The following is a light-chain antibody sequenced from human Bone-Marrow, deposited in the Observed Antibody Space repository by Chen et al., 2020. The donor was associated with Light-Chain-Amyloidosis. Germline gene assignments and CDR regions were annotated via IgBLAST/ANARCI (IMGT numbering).Light chain of an antibody. CDR1: DLPTKY. CDR2: RDT. V-gene: IGLV3-25*03. J-gene: IGLJ2*01. CDR3: QSADSSGTYEVI. Sequence: SYELTQPPSVSVSPGQTARITCSGDDLPTKYAYWYQQKPGQAPVLVIHRDTERPSGISERFSGSIAGTTATLTIIGVQAEDEADYHCQSADSSGTYEVIFGGGTKLTVL.